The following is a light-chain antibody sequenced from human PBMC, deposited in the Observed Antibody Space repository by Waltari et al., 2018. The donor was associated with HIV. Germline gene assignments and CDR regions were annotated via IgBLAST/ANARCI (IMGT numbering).Light chain of an antibody. CDR2: STS. CDR1: QSVTSGY. CDR3: QQYGSSPYT. V-gene: IGKV3-20*01. Sequence: IVLTQSPGTLSLSPGERATISCRASQSVTSGYLAWYQQKPGQAPRLLIYSTSKRATGIPDRFSGSGSGTDFSLTIDKLEPEDFGVYWCQQYGSSPYTFGRGTILEL. J-gene: IGKJ2*01.